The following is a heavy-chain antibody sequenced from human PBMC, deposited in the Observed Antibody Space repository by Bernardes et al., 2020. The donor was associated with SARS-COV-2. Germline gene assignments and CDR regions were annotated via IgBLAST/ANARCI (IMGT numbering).Heavy chain of an antibody. D-gene: IGHD6-6*01. V-gene: IGHV4-59*01. CDR3: ARVGRSSLSYGMDV. J-gene: IGHJ6*02. CDR2: INYSGST. CDR1: GGSISSYY. Sequence: SETLSLTCTVSGGSISSYYWSWIRQPPGKGLEWIGYINYSGSTNYNPSLKSRVTISVDTSKNQFSLKLSSVTAADTAVYYCARVGRSSLSYGMDVWGQGTTVTVSS.